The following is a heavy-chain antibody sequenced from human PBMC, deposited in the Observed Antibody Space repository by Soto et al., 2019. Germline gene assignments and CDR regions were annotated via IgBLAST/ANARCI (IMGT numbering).Heavy chain of an antibody. CDR2: IWYDGSNK. D-gene: IGHD3-3*01. J-gene: IGHJ6*02. V-gene: IGHV3-33*01. CDR3: ARGGYDCRSGTNYYYYGMDV. CDR1: GFTFSSYG. Sequence: PGGSLRLSCAASGFTFSSYGMHWVRQAPGKGLEWVAVIWYDGSNKYYADSVKGRFTISRDNSKNTLYLQMNSLRAEDTAVYYCARGGYDCRSGTNYYYYGMDVWGEATTVTVCS.